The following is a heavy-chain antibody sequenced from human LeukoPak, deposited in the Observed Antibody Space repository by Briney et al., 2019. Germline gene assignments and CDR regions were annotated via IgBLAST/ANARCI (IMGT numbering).Heavy chain of an antibody. CDR2: IYYSGST. J-gene: IGHJ4*02. D-gene: IGHD6-13*01. Sequence: SETPSLTCTVSGGSISSYYWSWIRQPPGKGLEWIGYIYYSGSTNYNPSLKSRVTISVDTSKNQFSLKLSSVTAADTAVYYCAGTIGHIADKARYCFDYWGQGTLVTVSS. CDR1: GGSISSYY. CDR3: AGTIGHIADKARYCFDY. V-gene: IGHV4-59*01.